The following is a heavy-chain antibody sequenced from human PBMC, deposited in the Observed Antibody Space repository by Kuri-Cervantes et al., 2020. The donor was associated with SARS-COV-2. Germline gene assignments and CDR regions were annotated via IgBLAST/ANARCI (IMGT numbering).Heavy chain of an antibody. J-gene: IGHJ2*01. Sequence: GESLKISCAASGFTFSSYAMSWVRQASGKGLEWVSAISGSGGSTYYADSVKGRFTISRDNSKNTLYLQMNSLRAEDTAVYYCAKDSPEIVVVPAAPLYFDLWGRGTLVTVSS. D-gene: IGHD2-2*01. CDR1: GFTFSSYA. V-gene: IGHV3-23*01. CDR3: AKDSPEIVVVPAAPLYFDL. CDR2: ISGSGGST.